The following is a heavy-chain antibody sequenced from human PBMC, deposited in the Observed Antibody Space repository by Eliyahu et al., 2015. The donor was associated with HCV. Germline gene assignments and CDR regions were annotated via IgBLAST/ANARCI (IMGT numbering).Heavy chain of an antibody. CDR1: GYTFTSYY. CDR2: INPSGGST. D-gene: IGHD3-10*01. CDR3: ARAYDGESLLYNFDY. V-gene: IGHV1-46*03. Sequence: QVQLVQSGAEVKKPGVSVKVSCKASGYTFTSYYMHWVRQAPGQGLEWMGIINPSGGSTSYAQKFQGRVTMTRDTSTSTVYMELSSLRSEDTAVYYCARAYDGESLLYNFDYWGQGTLVTVSS. J-gene: IGHJ4*02.